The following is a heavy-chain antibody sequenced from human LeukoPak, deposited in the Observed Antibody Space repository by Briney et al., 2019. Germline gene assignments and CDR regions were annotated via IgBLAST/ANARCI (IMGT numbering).Heavy chain of an antibody. D-gene: IGHD5-12*01. Sequence: PSETLSLTCTVSGVSISSYYWSWIRQPPGKGLEWIGYIYYSGSTNYNPSLKSRVTISVDTSKNQFSLKLSSVTAADTAVYYCARYSGYDYSFEYWGQGTLVTVSS. J-gene: IGHJ4*02. CDR2: IYYSGST. CDR1: GVSISSYY. CDR3: ARYSGYDYSFEY. V-gene: IGHV4-59*01.